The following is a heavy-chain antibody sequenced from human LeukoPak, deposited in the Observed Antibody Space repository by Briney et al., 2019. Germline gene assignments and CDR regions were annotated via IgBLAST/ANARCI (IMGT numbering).Heavy chain of an antibody. CDR3: ARGKGYCSSTSCYSPRYGMDV. J-gene: IGHJ6*02. V-gene: IGHV4-4*07. D-gene: IGHD2-2*01. CDR1: GGSISSYY. CDR2: IYTSGST. Sequence: TSETLSLTCTVSGGSISSYYWSWIRQPAGKGLEWIGRIYTSGSTNYNPSLKSRVTISVDTSKNQFSLKLSSVTAADTAVYYCARGKGYCSSTSCYSPRYGMDVWGQGTTVTVSS.